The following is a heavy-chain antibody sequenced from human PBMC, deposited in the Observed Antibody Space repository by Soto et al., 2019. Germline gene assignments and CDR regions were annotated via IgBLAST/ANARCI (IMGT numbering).Heavy chain of an antibody. J-gene: IGHJ4*02. V-gene: IGHV3-48*02. CDR2: ISSGSKTI. CDR3: AREDILGARSFAY. D-gene: IGHD1-26*01. CDR1: GFTFSGYS. Sequence: EVQLVESGGGLGQWGGSLRLSCAASGFTFSGYSVNWVRQAPGKGLEWVSYISSGSKTIYYAESVKGRFTVSRDNARNSQYLQTNCLRDEDTAVYYCAREDILGARSFAYWGQGTLVTVSS.